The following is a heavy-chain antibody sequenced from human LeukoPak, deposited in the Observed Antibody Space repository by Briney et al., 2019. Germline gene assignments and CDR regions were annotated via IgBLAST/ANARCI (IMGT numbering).Heavy chain of an antibody. D-gene: IGHD1-1*01. V-gene: IGHV5-51*01. CDR3: ARQAGTSEAP. CDR1: EYKLTDYW. Sequence: GESLKISCTGSEYKLTDYWIGWVRQMPGKGLEWMGLFYPGDSDTRYNPSFQGQVTMSADKSTNTAYVQWSSLKASDTAMYYCARQAGTSEAPWGQGTLVTVSS. CDR2: FYPGDSDT. J-gene: IGHJ5*02.